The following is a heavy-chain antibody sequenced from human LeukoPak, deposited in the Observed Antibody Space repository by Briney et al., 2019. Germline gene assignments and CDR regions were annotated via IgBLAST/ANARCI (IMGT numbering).Heavy chain of an antibody. CDR3: ASYDFWSGYSFDF. D-gene: IGHD3-3*01. J-gene: IGHJ4*02. CDR1: GGSISSYY. Sequence: SETLSLTCTVSGGSISSYYWSWIRQPPGKGLECIGYIYYSGSTNYNPSLKSRVTISVDTSKNQFSLKLSSVTAADTAVYYCASYDFWSGYSFDFWGQGTLVTVSS. CDR2: IYYSGST. V-gene: IGHV4-59*01.